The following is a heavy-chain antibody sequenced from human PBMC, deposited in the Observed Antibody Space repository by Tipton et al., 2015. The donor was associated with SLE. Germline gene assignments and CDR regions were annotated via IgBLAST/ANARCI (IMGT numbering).Heavy chain of an antibody. V-gene: IGHV4-61*09. D-gene: IGHD6-19*01. CDR2: IYTRGST. J-gene: IGHJ3*02. CDR3: ARDQPSEMLSSGWYKDSFDI. Sequence: TLSLTCTVSGGSLSSGRYYWSWIRQPAGKGLEWIGHIYTRGSTNYNPSLKSRVTMSVDTSKNKISLQLSSVTAADTAVYYCARDQPSEMLSSGWYKDSFDIWGPGTMVTVSS. CDR1: GGSLSSGRYY.